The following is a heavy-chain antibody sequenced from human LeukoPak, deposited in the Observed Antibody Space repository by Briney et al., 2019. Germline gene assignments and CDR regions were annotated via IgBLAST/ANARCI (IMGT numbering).Heavy chain of an antibody. Sequence: PSETLSLTCTVFGDSISSYYWSWIRQPAGEGLEWIGRIYTSGTTNYNPSLKSRLTMSVDTSKNQFSLKLSSVTAADTAVYYCARDAPSIDHDSSNTPFDYWGQGTLVTVSS. J-gene: IGHJ4*02. CDR1: GDSISSYY. CDR2: IYTSGTT. V-gene: IGHV4-4*07. D-gene: IGHD3-22*01. CDR3: ARDAPSIDHDSSNTPFDY.